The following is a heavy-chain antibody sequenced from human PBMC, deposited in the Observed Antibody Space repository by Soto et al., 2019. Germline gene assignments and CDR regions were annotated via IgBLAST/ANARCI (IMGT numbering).Heavy chain of an antibody. CDR1: GGSISSYY. D-gene: IGHD2-15*01. Sequence: ETLSLTCTVSGGSISSYYWSWIRQPPGKGLEWIGYIYYSGSTNYNPSLKSRVTISVDTSKNQFSLKLSSVTAAATAVYYCARTYCSGGSCYDLFDYWGQGTLVNVSS. J-gene: IGHJ4*01. CDR2: IYYSGST. V-gene: IGHV4-59*08. CDR3: ARTYCSGGSCYDLFDY.